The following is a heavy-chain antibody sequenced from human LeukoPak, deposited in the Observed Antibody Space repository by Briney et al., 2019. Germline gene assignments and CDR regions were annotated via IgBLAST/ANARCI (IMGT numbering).Heavy chain of an antibody. D-gene: IGHD1-1*01. CDR2: INPSGGGT. Sequence: ASVKVSCKASGYTFTSYYMHWVRQAPRQGLEWMGIINPSGGGTNYAQNFQGRVTVTRDTSTSTVYMELSSLRSEDTAMYYCARDNSRNSNDYWGQGTLVTVSS. CDR1: GYTFTSYY. CDR3: ARDNSRNSNDY. V-gene: IGHV1-46*01. J-gene: IGHJ4*02.